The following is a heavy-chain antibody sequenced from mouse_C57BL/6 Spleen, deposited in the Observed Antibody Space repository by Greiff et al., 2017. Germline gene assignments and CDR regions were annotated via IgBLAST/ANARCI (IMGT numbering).Heavy chain of an antibody. V-gene: IGHV14-2*01. CDR3: ARWALGYDGFAWFAY. Sequence: VQLQQSGAELVKPGASVKLSCTASGFNIKDYYMHWVKQRTEQGLEWIGRIDPEDGETKYAPKFPGKATITADTSSNTAYLQLSSLTSEDTAVYYCARWALGYDGFAWFAYWGQGTLVTVSA. CDR2: IDPEDGET. CDR1: GFNIKDYY. D-gene: IGHD2-3*01. J-gene: IGHJ3*01.